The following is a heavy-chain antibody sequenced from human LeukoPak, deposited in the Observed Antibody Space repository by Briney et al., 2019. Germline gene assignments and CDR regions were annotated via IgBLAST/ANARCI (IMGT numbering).Heavy chain of an antibody. CDR2: ISGSGGST. CDR3: AKDLYGDYAPFDY. Sequence: GGSLRLSCAASGFTFSSYAMSGVRQAPGKGLEWVSAISGSGGSTYYADSVKGRFTISRDNSKNTLYLQMNSLRAEDTAVYYCAKDLYGDYAPFDYWGQGTLVTVSS. J-gene: IGHJ4*02. CDR1: GFTFSSYA. D-gene: IGHD4-17*01. V-gene: IGHV3-23*01.